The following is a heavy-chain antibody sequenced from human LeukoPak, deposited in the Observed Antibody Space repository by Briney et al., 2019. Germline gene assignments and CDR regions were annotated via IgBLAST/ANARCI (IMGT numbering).Heavy chain of an antibody. CDR3: ARSTAMVSRYYFDY. CDR1: GYTFTSYG. CDR2: ISAYNGNT. Sequence: GASVKVSCKASGYTFTSYGIIWVRQAPGQGLEWMGWISAYNGNTNYAQKLQGRVTMTTDTSTSTAYMELRSLRSDDTAVYYCARSTAMVSRYYFDYWGQGTLVTVSS. V-gene: IGHV1-18*01. J-gene: IGHJ4*02. D-gene: IGHD5-18*01.